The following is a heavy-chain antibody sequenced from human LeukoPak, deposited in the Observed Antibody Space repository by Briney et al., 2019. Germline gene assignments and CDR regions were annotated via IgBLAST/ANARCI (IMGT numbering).Heavy chain of an antibody. V-gene: IGHV4-38-2*01. Sequence: SETLSLTCDVSRYSICRGSYWGWTGQPPGKGLDWIGSIYHSGSTYYTPPLKSRVTISLDTSKNQFSLKLTSVTAADTATYYCAAKRAYTFWFADWGQGTLVTVSS. CDR3: AAKRAYTFWFAD. CDR1: RYSICRGSY. J-gene: IGHJ4*02. CDR2: IYHSGST. D-gene: IGHD3-3*01.